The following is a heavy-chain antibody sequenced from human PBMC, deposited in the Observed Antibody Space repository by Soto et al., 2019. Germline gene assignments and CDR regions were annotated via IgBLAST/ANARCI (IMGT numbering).Heavy chain of an antibody. Sequence: QITLKESGPTLVKPTQTLTLTCTFSGFSLSSPAVGVNWIRQPPGKALEWLALIYWDDDKQYSPSLRSRLTITKDTSKIQVVLTMTNMDPVDTATYYCAHGSGWLSDYWGQGTLVTVSS. D-gene: IGHD6-19*01. J-gene: IGHJ4*02. CDR1: GFSLSSPAVG. CDR2: IYWDDDK. CDR3: AHGSGWLSDY. V-gene: IGHV2-5*02.